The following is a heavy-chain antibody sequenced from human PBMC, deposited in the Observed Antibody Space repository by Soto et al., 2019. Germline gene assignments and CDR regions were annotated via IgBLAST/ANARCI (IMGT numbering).Heavy chain of an antibody. CDR3: VRCSGANCYSAIDH. D-gene: IGHD2-15*01. CDR1: GFTFSSSA. CDR2: ITGTDHST. V-gene: IGHV3-23*01. J-gene: IGHJ4*02. Sequence: EVQLLESGGGLVQPGGSLRLSCAASGFTFSSSAMSWVRQAPGKGLECVSTITGTDHSTYYVDSVKGRFTISRDNSKNTLFLQMNSLGDEDTAVYYCVRCSGANCYSAIDHWGQGTLVTVSS.